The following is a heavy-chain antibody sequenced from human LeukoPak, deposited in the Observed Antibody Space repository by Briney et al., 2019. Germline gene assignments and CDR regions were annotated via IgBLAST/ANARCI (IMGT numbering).Heavy chain of an antibody. CDR3: AKAKEQWLVPYYYYYMDV. J-gene: IGHJ6*03. CDR1: GFTFSSYG. CDR2: ISGSGGST. V-gene: IGHV3-23*01. D-gene: IGHD6-19*01. Sequence: GGTLRLSCAASGFTFSSYGMSWVRQAPGKGLEWVSAISGSGGSTYYADSVEGRFTISRDNSKNTLYLQMNSLRAEDTAVYYCAKAKEQWLVPYYYYYMDVWGKGTTVTISS.